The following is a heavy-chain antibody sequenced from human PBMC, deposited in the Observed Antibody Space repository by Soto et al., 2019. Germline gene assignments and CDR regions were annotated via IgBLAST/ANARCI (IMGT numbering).Heavy chain of an antibody. CDR3: AKTDGYEVEY. D-gene: IGHD5-18*01. J-gene: IGHJ4*02. Sequence: GESLKISCKASGYSFTSYWIGWVRQTPGKGLEWMGIILPDDADTRYSPSFEGHVAISADKSSTTVYLQWNTLKASDTAMYYCAKTDGYEVEYWGQGTQVTVSS. V-gene: IGHV5-51*01. CDR2: ILPDDADT. CDR1: GYSFTSYW.